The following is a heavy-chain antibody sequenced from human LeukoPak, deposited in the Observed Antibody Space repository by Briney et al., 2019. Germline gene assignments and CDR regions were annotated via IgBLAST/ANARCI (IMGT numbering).Heavy chain of an antibody. CDR3: AKDGSYRHDAFDI. CDR1: GFTFDDYA. Sequence: GRSLRLSCAASGFTFDDYAMHWVRQAPGKGLEWVSGISRNSGSIGYADSVKGRFTISRDNAKNSLYLQMNSLRAEDTALYYCAKDGSYRHDAFDIWGQGTMVTVSS. V-gene: IGHV3-9*01. J-gene: IGHJ3*02. CDR2: ISRNSGSI. D-gene: IGHD1-26*01.